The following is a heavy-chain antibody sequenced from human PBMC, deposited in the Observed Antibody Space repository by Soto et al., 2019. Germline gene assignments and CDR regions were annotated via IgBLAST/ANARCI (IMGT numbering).Heavy chain of an antibody. J-gene: IGHJ4*02. CDR2: NSGRGDTT. CDR1: GFTFDTYA. CDR3: AKSWASNSWHYFDY. Sequence: EVQLLESGGGLVQPGGSLRLSCAASGFTFDTYAMSWVRQAPGKGLEWVSVNSGRGDTTYYADSVKGRFTTSRDNSKNTLYLQMNSLRAEDTALYYCAKSWASNSWHYFDYWGPGTLVTASS. D-gene: IGHD2-2*01. V-gene: IGHV3-23*01.